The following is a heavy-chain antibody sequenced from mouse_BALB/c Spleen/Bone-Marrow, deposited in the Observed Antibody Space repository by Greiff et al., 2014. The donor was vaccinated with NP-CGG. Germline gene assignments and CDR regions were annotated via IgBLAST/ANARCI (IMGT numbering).Heavy chain of an antibody. CDR3: TRRSLLSDYYSMDY. J-gene: IGHJ4*01. CDR1: GYTFTSYY. CDR2: INPSNGGT. V-gene: IGHV1S81*02. Sequence: VQLQQSGAELVKPGASVKLSCKASGYTFTSYYLYWMKQRPGQGLEWIRGINPSNGGTNFNERFKSKASLTVDKSSSTAYMQLNSLTSEDSAVYYCTRRSLLSDYYSMDYWGQGTSVTVSS. D-gene: IGHD2-10*01.